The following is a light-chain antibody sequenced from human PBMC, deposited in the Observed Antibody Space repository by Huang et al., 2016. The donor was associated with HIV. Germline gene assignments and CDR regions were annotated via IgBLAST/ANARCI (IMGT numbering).Light chain of an antibody. J-gene: IGKJ4*01. Sequence: EIVLTQSPATLSLSPGERATLSCRASQSVSSYLACYQQKPGQAPRHLIYDASNRAAGSPARFGGSGSGADFTLTISRLEPEDFAVYYCQQRSNWLTFGGGTKVEIK. CDR2: DAS. CDR1: QSVSSY. CDR3: QQRSNWLT. V-gene: IGKV3-11*01.